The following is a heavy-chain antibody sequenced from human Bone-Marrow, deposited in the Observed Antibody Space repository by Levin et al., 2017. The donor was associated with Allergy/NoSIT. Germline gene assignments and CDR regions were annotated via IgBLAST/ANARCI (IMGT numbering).Heavy chain of an antibody. CDR3: ACTHSSGWKNWFDP. Sequence: GESLKISCAASGFTVSSNYMSWVRQAPGKGLEWVSVIYSGGSTYYADSVKGRFTISRDNSKNTLYLQMNSLRAEDTAVYYCACTHSSGWKNWFDPWGQGTLVTVSS. V-gene: IGHV3-53*01. J-gene: IGHJ5*02. CDR1: GFTVSSNY. D-gene: IGHD6-19*01. CDR2: IYSGGST.